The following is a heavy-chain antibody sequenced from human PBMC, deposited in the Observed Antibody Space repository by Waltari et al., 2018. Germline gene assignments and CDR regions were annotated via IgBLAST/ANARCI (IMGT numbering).Heavy chain of an antibody. CDR3: AREEILGSAFDL. CDR1: GYTFRSSW. J-gene: IGHJ3*01. D-gene: IGHD1-26*01. V-gene: IGHV5-51*01. Sequence: EQLVQSGAEVKKPGESLKISCTGSGYTFRSSWIGWVRQMPGRGLEWMGLIYPGDSDTRYNPSFQAQVTFSADTSINTAYLQLSGLRASDTATYYCAREEILGSAFDLWGQGTVVTVSS. CDR2: IYPGDSDT.